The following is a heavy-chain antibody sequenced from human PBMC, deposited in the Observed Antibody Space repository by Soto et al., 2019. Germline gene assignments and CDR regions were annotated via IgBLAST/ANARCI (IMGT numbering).Heavy chain of an antibody. CDR3: AGGLWFGESYYYYGMDV. CDR1: GFTFSSYG. J-gene: IGHJ6*02. D-gene: IGHD3-10*01. Sequence: HPGGSLTLSCAASGFTFSSYGMHWVRQAPGKGLEWVAVISYDGSNKYYADSVKGRFTISRDNSKNTLYLQMNSLRAEDTAVYYCAGGLWFGESYYYYGMDVWGQGTTVTVSS. CDR2: ISYDGSNK. V-gene: IGHV3-30*03.